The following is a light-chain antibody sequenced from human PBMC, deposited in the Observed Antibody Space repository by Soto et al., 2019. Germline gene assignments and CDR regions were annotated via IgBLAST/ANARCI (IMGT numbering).Light chain of an antibody. CDR1: TNDIGNYNY. V-gene: IGLV2-14*01. CDR3: SSYTSGSTLYV. Sequence: QSALTQPASVSGSPGQSITISCTGTTNDIGNYNYVSWYQQHPGTAPKLLIYEVSNRPSGVSNRFSGSKSGNTASLTISGLQAEDDADYYCSSYTSGSTLYVFGTGTKVTV. CDR2: EVS. J-gene: IGLJ1*01.